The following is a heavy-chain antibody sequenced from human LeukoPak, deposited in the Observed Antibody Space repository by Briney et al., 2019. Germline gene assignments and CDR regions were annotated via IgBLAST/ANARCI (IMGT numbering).Heavy chain of an antibody. CDR2: INSDGSST. J-gene: IGHJ4*02. V-gene: IGHV3-74*01. CDR1: GFTFSSYW. Sequence: PGGSLRLSCAASGFTFSSYWMHWVRQAPGKGLVWVSRINSDGSSTSYADSVKGRFTISRDNAENTLYLQMNSLRAEDTAVYYCAKWGDYDVLTGYYVSDYWGQGALVTVSS. D-gene: IGHD3-9*01. CDR3: AKWGDYDVLTGYYVSDY.